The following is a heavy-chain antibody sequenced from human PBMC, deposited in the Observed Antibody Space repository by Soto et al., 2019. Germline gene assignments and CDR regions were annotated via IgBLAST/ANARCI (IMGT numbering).Heavy chain of an antibody. Sequence: PGGSLRLACSASGFAVSSYAMHWVRQTPGKGLEYVSAISPQGGSTYYADSVKGRFTISRDDSKNTVYLQMSSLRPDDTAVYYCVNMMIARGAFDFWGQGTLVTVS. CDR2: ISPQGGST. V-gene: IGHV3-64D*06. CDR3: VNMMIARGAFDF. D-gene: IGHD2-21*01. CDR1: GFAVSSYA. J-gene: IGHJ4*02.